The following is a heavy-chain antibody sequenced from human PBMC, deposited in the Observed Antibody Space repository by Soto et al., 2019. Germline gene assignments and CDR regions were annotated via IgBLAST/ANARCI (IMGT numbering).Heavy chain of an antibody. CDR2: INAGNGNT. CDR1: GYAFTSYA. J-gene: IGHJ4*02. Sequence: ASVKVSCKASGYAFTSYAMHWVRQAPGQRLEWMGWINAGNGNTKYSQKFQGRVTITRDTSASTAYMELSSLRSEDTAVYYCARQGPSHDYGDYCLDYWGQGTLVTVSS. D-gene: IGHD4-17*01. V-gene: IGHV1-3*01. CDR3: ARQGPSHDYGDYCLDY.